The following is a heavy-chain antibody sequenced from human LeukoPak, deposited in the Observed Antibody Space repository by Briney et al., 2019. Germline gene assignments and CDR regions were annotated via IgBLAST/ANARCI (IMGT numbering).Heavy chain of an antibody. Sequence: GGSLRLSCAASGFTFSSSAMSWVRQAPGKGLEWVSAISNNGGYTYYADSVQGRFTISRDNSKSTLCLQMNSLRAEDTAVYYCAKEGVDTAMVGIDYWGQGTLVTVSS. CDR3: AKEGVDTAMVGIDY. CDR1: GFTFSSSA. D-gene: IGHD5-18*01. V-gene: IGHV3-23*01. J-gene: IGHJ4*02. CDR2: ISNNGGYT.